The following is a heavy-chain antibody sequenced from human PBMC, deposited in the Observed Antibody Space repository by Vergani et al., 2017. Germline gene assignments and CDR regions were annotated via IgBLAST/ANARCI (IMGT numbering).Heavy chain of an antibody. Sequence: QVQLVQSGAEVKKPGSSLKVSCKASGGTFSSYTISWVRQAPGQGLEWMARIIPILGIANYAQKFQGRVPITADKSTSTAYMELSSLRSEDTAVCYCAGVDGSGGGCYVDYWGQGTLVTVSS. CDR1: GGTFSSYT. J-gene: IGHJ4*02. CDR2: IIPILGIA. V-gene: IGHV1-69*02. CDR3: AGVDGSGGGCYVDY. D-gene: IGHD2-15*01.